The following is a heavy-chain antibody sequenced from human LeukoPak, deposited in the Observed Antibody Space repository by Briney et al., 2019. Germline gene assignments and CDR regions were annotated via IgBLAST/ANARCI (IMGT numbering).Heavy chain of an antibody. J-gene: IGHJ3*02. Sequence: PSETLSLTCTVSGGSISSTIYYWGWIRQPPGKGLEWIGYIYYSGSTNYNPSLKSRVTISVDTSKNQFSLKLSSVTAADTAVYYCARGLLAASNGAFDIWGRGTMVTVSS. CDR3: ARGLLAASNGAFDI. V-gene: IGHV4-61*05. D-gene: IGHD6-6*01. CDR2: IYYSGST. CDR1: GGSISSTIYY.